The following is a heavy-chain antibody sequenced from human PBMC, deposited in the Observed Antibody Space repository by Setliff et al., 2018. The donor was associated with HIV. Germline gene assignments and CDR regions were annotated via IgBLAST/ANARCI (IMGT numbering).Heavy chain of an antibody. D-gene: IGHD5-18*01. J-gene: IGHJ4*02. CDR3: AKEGDRYGLDLDY. Sequence: GASVKVSCKASGYPFSGYGISWVRQAPGQGLEWMGWISAYSGDTNYAQKFQGRLTMTTDTSTSTAYMELRSLRSDDTAMYYCAKEGDRYGLDLDYWGQGTLVTVSS. V-gene: IGHV1-18*01. CDR1: GYPFSGYG. CDR2: ISAYSGDT.